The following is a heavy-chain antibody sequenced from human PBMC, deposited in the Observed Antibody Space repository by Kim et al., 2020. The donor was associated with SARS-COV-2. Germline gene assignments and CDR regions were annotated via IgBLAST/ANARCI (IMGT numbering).Heavy chain of an antibody. Sequence: NYAPKLQGRVTMTTDTSTSTAYMELRSLRSDDTAVYYCARGKVLDWYFDLWGRGTLVTVSS. V-gene: IGHV1-18*01. CDR3: ARGKVLDWYFDL. J-gene: IGHJ2*01. D-gene: IGHD1-1*01.